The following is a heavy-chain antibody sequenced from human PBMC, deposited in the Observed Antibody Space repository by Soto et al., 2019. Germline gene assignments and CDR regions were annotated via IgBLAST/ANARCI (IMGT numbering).Heavy chain of an antibody. Sequence: QVQLVQSGAEVKKPGASVKVSSKAPENTFPINDINWVRQATGKGLEWRGWMNPNSGNTGNAQKFKGRVTMTRNTSISTAYMELSSLRSEDTAVYYCAIVAHYDILTGYSPVDYWGQGTLVTVSS. CDR3: AIVAHYDILTGYSPVDY. D-gene: IGHD3-9*01. CDR1: ENTFPIND. V-gene: IGHV1-8*01. J-gene: IGHJ4*02. CDR2: MNPNSGNT.